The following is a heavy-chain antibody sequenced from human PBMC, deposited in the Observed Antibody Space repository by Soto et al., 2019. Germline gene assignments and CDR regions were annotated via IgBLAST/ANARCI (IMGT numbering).Heavy chain of an antibody. CDR2: MNPNSGNT. CDR3: AREYASSGWDVVGFFDP. CDR1: GYTCTSYE. J-gene: IGHJ5*02. D-gene: IGHD6-19*01. Sequence: QVQLVQSGAEVKKPGASVKVSCTASGYTCTSYEINWVRQATGQGLEWMGWMNPNSGNTGYAQKFQGRVTMTRNTSISTAYMELSSLRSEATAVYYCAREYASSGWDVVGFFDPWGQGTLVTVSS. V-gene: IGHV1-8*01.